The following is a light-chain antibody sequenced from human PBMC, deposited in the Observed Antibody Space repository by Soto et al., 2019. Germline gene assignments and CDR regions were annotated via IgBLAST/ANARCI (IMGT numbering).Light chain of an antibody. J-gene: IGKJ5*01. CDR2: DAS. CDR1: QSFSSH. V-gene: IGKV3-11*01. CDR3: QQRPNRTQLIT. Sequence: EIVLTQSPATLSLSPGDRATLSCRASQSFSSHLAWYQQKPGQAPRLLIYDASKRATGIPARFSGRGSGTDLDLTISSLELEDVAVASYQQRPNRTQLITFGQGTRLEIK.